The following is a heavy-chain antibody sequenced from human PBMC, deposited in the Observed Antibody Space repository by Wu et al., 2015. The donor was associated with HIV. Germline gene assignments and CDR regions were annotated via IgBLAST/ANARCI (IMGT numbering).Heavy chain of an antibody. CDR2: ISAQNGNT. D-gene: IGHD4-23*01. V-gene: IGHV1-18*01. CDR3: VEGGYGGNRMMSFDI. CDR1: GYSFSKYG. J-gene: IGHJ3*02. Sequence: QAQLVQSGAEVKKPGASMKVSCKASGYSFSKYGISWVRQAPGQGLEWMGWISAQNGNTRYAQRFQGRVAMTTDTSTSTAYMELGSLRSDDTAVYYCVEGGYGGNRMMSFDIVGPRDNGHRLF.